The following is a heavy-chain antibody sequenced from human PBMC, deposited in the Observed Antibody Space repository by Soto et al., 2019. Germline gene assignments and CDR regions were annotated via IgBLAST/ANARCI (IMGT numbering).Heavy chain of an antibody. CDR1: GFTFSSYS. J-gene: IGHJ4*02. D-gene: IGHD3-3*01. CDR2: ISSSSSTI. Sequence: GVSLRLSCAASGFTFSSYSMNWVRQAPGKGLEWVSYISSSSSTIYYADSVKGRFTISRDNAKNSLYLQMNSLRAEDTAVYYCARGPLFWSAYYYYFDYWGQGTLVTVSS. CDR3: ARGPLFWSAYYYYFDY. V-gene: IGHV3-48*01.